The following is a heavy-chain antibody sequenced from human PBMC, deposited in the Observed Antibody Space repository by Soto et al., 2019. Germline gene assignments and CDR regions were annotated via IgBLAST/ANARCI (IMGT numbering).Heavy chain of an antibody. CDR1: GFTFSGSA. CDR2: IRSKANSYAK. Sequence: GGSLRLSCAASGFTFSGSAMHWVRQASGKGLEWVGRIRSKANSYAKAYAASVKGRFTISRDDSKNTAYLQMNSLKTEDTAVYYCTRQGEDIVVVPAANNYYYYGMDVWGQGTTVTVSS. D-gene: IGHD2-2*01. V-gene: IGHV3-73*01. J-gene: IGHJ6*02. CDR3: TRQGEDIVVVPAANNYYYYGMDV.